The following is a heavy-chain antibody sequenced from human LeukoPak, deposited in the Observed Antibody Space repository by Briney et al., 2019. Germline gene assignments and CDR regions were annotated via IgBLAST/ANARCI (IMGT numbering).Heavy chain of an antibody. CDR3: ARNAAAADTFDY. J-gene: IGHJ4*02. Sequence: SETLSLTCTVSGGSISSSSCYWGWIRQPPGKGLEWIGSIFYSGRTYYNPSLKSRVTISVDTSKNQFPLRLSSVTAADTAVYYCARNAAAADTFDYWGQGTLVTVSS. D-gene: IGHD6-13*01. V-gene: IGHV4-39*01. CDR2: IFYSGRT. CDR1: GGSISSSSCY.